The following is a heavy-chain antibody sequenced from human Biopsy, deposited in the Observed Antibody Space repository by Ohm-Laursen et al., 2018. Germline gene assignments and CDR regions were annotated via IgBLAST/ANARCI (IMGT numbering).Heavy chain of an antibody. CDR2: ISWHSGSR. J-gene: IGHJ6*02. Sequence: SLRLSCSASGFTFDDYAMHWVRQAPGKGLEWVSGISWHSGSRGYADSVKGRFTVSRDNAKKLLYLQMNSLRAEDTALYYCAKDVRVKVQLDGMDVWGQGTTVTVSS. CDR3: AKDVRVKVQLDGMDV. D-gene: IGHD1-1*01. CDR1: GFTFDDYA. V-gene: IGHV3-9*01.